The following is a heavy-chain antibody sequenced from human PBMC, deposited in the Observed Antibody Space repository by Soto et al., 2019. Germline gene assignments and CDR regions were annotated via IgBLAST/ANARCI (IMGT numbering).Heavy chain of an antibody. Sequence: SVKVSCKASGGTFSSYAISWVRQAPGQGLEWMGGIIPIFGTANYAQKFQGRVTITADESTSTAYMELRSLRSEDTAVYYCAIASVVEANYYYYYGMDVWGQGTTVTVSS. D-gene: IGHD2-15*01. V-gene: IGHV1-69*13. CDR3: AIASVVEANYYYYYGMDV. CDR1: GGTFSSYA. J-gene: IGHJ6*02. CDR2: IIPIFGTA.